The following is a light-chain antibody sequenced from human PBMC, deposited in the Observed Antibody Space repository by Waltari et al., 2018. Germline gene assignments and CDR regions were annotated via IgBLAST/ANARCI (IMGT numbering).Light chain of an antibody. CDR3: QQYGDSSS. CDR1: QSFSSSY. J-gene: IGKJ2*03. V-gene: IGKV3-20*01. CDR2: GAS. Sequence: EIVLTQSPGTLSLSPGERATLSCRASQSFSSSYLAWYQQNPGQAPRLLIYGASSRATGIPDRFSGSGAGTDFTLTISRLEPDDFAVYYCQQYGDSSSFGQGTKLEVK.